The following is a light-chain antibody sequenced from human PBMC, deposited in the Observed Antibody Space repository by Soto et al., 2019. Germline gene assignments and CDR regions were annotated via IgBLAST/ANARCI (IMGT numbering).Light chain of an antibody. V-gene: IGLV2-14*01. Sequence: QSALTQPASVSGSPGQSITISCTGTSSDVGGYNYVSWYQQHPGKAPKLLIHSNNQRPSGVPDRFSGSKSGTSASLAISGLQSEDEADYYCAAWDGSLNGWVFGGGTKLTVL. J-gene: IGLJ3*02. CDR3: AAWDGSLNGWV. CDR2: SNN. CDR1: SSDVGGYNY.